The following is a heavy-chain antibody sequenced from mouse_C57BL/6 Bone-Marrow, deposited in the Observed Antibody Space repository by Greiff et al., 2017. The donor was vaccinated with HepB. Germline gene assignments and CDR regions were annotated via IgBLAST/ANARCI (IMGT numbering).Heavy chain of an antibody. V-gene: IGHV1-50*01. J-gene: IGHJ1*03. CDR2: IDPSDSYT. D-gene: IGHD2-4*01. CDR1: GYTFTSYW. CDR3: ARGDDYDILYWYFDV. Sequence: QVQLQQPGAELVKPGASVKLSCKASGYTFTSYWMQWVKQRPGQGLEWIGEIDPSDSYTNYKQKFKGKATLTVDTSTSTAYMQLSSLTSEDSAVYYCARGDDYDILYWYFDVWGTGTTVTVSS.